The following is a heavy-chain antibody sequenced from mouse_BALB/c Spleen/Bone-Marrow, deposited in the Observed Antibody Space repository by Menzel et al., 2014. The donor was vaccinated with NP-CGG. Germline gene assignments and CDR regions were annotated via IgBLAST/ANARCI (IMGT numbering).Heavy chain of an antibody. CDR2: IRSTSNDFAT. J-gene: IGHJ4*01. Sequence: EVQLKESGGGLVQPKGSLKLSCAASGFTFNTNAMNWVRQAPGKGLEWVARIRSTSNDFATYYADSVKDRFTISRDDSQSMLYLQMNNLKTEDTAMYYCVGYSYDYWGQGTSVTVSS. CDR1: GFTFNTNA. V-gene: IGHV10S3*01. CDR3: VGYSYDY. D-gene: IGHD1-1*01.